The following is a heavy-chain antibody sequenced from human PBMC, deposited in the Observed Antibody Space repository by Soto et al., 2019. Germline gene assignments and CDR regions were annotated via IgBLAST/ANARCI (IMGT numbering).Heavy chain of an antibody. Sequence: QVQLVESGGGVVQPGRSLRLSCAASGFTFSSYGMHWVRQAPGKGLEWVAVIWYDGSNKYYADSVKGRFTISRDNSKNTRYLQMNSLRAEDTAVYYCASEYCSGGRCYYYGMDVWGQGTKVTVSS. D-gene: IGHD2-15*01. CDR3: ASEYCSGGRCYYYGMDV. CDR1: GFTFSSYG. V-gene: IGHV3-33*01. CDR2: IWYDGSNK. J-gene: IGHJ6*02.